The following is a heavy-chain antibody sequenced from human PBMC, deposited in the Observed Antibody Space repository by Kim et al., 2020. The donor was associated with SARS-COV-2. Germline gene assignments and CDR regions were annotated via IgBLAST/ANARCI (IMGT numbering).Heavy chain of an antibody. V-gene: IGHV3-30*18. CDR2: ISYDGSNK. D-gene: IGHD1-26*01. J-gene: IGHJ4*02. CDR3: AKDRGGGSYFDY. CDR1: GFTFSSYG. Sequence: GGSLRLSCEASGFTFSSYGMHWVRQAPGKGLEWVAVISYDGSNKYYADSVKGRFTISRDNSKNTLYLQMNSLRAEDTAVYYCAKDRGGGSYFDYWGQGTLVTVSS.